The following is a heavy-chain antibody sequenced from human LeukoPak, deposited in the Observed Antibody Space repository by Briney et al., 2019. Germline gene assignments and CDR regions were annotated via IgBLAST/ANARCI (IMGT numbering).Heavy chain of an antibody. J-gene: IGHJ4*02. D-gene: IGHD3-16*02. V-gene: IGHV1-18*01. CDR3: ARVEYDYVWGSYRSRHFDY. Sequence: ASVKVSCKASGYTFTSYGISWVRQAPGQGLEWMGWISAYNGNTNCAQKLQGRVTMTTDTSTSTAYMELRSLRSDDTAVYYCARVEYDYVWGSYRSRHFDYWGQGTLVTVSS. CDR1: GYTFTSYG. CDR2: ISAYNGNT.